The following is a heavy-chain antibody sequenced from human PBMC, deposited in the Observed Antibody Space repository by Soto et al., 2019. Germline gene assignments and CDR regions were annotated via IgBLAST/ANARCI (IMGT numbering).Heavy chain of an antibody. CDR2: ISGSGDST. CDR1: GFTFSVYA. Sequence: EVRLLESGGGLVQPGGSLRLSCAASGFTFSVYAMSWVRQAPGKGLEWVSGISGSGDSTHYADSVKGRFTVSRDNSTSMLYLQTNSLRAEDTAIYYCAQALSGGFTYWGQGTLVTVSS. J-gene: IGHJ4*02. CDR3: AQALSGGFTY. V-gene: IGHV3-23*01. D-gene: IGHD2-8*02.